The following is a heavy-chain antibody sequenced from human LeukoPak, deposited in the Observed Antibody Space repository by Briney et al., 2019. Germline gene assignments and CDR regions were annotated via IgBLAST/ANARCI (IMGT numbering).Heavy chain of an antibody. CDR2: ISWNSGSI. V-gene: IGHV3-9*01. J-gene: IGHJ4*02. CDR3: ASCRYDSSGYYPFDY. CDR1: GFTFDDYA. Sequence: GRSLRLSCAASGFTFDDYAMHWVRQAPGKGLEWVSGISWNSGSIGYADSVKGRFTISRDNAKNSLYLQMNSLRAEDTALYYCASCRYDSSGYYPFDYWGQGTLVTVSS. D-gene: IGHD3-22*01.